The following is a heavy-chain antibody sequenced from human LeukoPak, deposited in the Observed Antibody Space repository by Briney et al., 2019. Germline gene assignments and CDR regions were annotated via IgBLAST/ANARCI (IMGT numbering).Heavy chain of an antibody. D-gene: IGHD3-9*01. V-gene: IGHV4-39*07. J-gene: IGHJ3*02. CDR1: GGSISSSSYY. CDR2: IYYSGST. Sequence: SETLSLTCTVSGGSISSSSYYWGWIRQPPGKGLEWIGSIYYSGSTYYNPSLKSRVTISVDTSKNQFSLKLSSVTAADTAVYYCARANAHYGILTGYRTDAFDIWGQGTMVTVSS. CDR3: ARANAHYGILTGYRTDAFDI.